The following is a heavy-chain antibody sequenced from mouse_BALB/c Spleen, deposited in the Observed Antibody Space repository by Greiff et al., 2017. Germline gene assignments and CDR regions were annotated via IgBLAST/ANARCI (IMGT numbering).Heavy chain of an antibody. D-gene: IGHD1-1*01. CDR3: APCYYGSRGYAMDY. J-gene: IGHJ4*01. V-gene: IGHV14-3*02. CDR1: GFNIKDTY. CDR2: IDPANGNT. Sequence: VQLQQSGAELVKPGASVKLSCTASGFNIKDTYMHWVKQRPEQGLEWIGRIDPANGNTKYDPKFQGKATITADTSSNTAYLQLSSLTSEDTAVYYCAPCYYGSRGYAMDYWGQGTAVTVSS.